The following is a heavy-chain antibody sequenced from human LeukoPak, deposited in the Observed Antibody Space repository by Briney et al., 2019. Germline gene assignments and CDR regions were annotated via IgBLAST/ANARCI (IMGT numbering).Heavy chain of an antibody. D-gene: IGHD3-3*01. CDR1: GYTCTSYY. J-gene: IGHJ4*02. Sequence: VSVKVSCKASGYTCTSYYMHWVRQALGQRLEWMGIINPSGGSTSYAQKFQGRVTMTRDTSTSTVYMELSSLRSEDTAVYYCAREEGSGKGLDYWGQGTLVTVSS. CDR3: AREEGSGKGLDY. CDR2: INPSGGST. V-gene: IGHV1-46*01.